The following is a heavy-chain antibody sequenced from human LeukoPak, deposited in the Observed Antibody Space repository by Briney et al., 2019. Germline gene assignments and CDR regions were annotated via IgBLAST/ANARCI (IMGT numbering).Heavy chain of an antibody. CDR1: GGSFSGYY. J-gene: IGHJ4*02. V-gene: IGHV4-34*01. CDR2: ITRGGST. D-gene: IGHD3-10*01. CDR3: ARGDGSGSYYGGY. Sequence: SETLSLTCAVYGGSFSGYYWSWIRQSPGRGLEWIGEITRGGSTDYNPFLKSRVTISVDTSKNQFSLKLSSATAADTAVYYRARGDGSGSYYGGYWGQGTLVTVSS.